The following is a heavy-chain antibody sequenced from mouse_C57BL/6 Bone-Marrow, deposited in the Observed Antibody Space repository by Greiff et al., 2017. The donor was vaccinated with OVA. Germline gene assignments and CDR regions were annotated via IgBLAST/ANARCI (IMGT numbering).Heavy chain of an antibody. J-gene: IGHJ2*01. CDR3: ARGYYGSSYRVFDY. V-gene: IGHV1-82*01. CDR1: GYAFSSSW. Sequence: QVQLQQSGPELVKPGASVKISCKASGYAFSSSWMNWVKQRPGKGLEWIGRIYPGDGDTNYNGKFKGKATLTADKSSSTAYMQLSSLPSEDSAVYFCARGYYGSSYRVFDYWGQGTTLTVSS. CDR2: IYPGDGDT. D-gene: IGHD1-1*01.